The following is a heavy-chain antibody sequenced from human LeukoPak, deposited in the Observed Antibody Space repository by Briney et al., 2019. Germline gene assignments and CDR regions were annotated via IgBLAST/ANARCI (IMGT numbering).Heavy chain of an antibody. Sequence: GGSLRLSCAASGFTFSTYWMSWVRQAPGKGQEWVANIKQDGSEKYYVDSVKGRFTISRGNAKNSLYLQMNSLRAEDTAVYSCARSAILRGAPPGYWGQGTLVTVSS. D-gene: IGHD3-10*01. CDR2: IKQDGSEK. CDR3: ARSAILRGAPPGY. V-gene: IGHV3-7*01. CDR1: GFTFSTYW. J-gene: IGHJ4*02.